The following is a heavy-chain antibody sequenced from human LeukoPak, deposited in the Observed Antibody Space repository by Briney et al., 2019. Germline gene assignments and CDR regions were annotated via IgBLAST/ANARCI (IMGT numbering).Heavy chain of an antibody. CDR2: INHSGST. V-gene: IGHV4-34*01. CDR1: GGSFSGYY. J-gene: IGHJ4*02. CDR3: AAGCYFGHFDN. Sequence: SETLSLTCAVYGGSFSGYYWSWIRQPPGKGLEWIGEINHSGSTNYNPSLKSRVTISVDTSKNQFSLKLSSVTAADTAVYYCAAGCYFGHFDNWGRGPLATVSS. D-gene: IGHD3-10*01.